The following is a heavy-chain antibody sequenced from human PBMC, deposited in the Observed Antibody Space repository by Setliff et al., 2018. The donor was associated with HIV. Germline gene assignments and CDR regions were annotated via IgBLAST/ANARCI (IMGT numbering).Heavy chain of an antibody. D-gene: IGHD1-26*01. V-gene: IGHV4-4*07. Sequence: SETLSLTCTVSGGSISGDFWTWIRQPAGEGLEWIGRTHASGTTQCEPSLKNRCSMSIDTSKNQFSLKLKSVTAADTAIYFCARGKGGLVGPAEFDYWGPGTLVTVSS. CDR2: THASGTT. J-gene: IGHJ4*02. CDR1: GGSISGDF. CDR3: ARGKGGLVGPAEFDY.